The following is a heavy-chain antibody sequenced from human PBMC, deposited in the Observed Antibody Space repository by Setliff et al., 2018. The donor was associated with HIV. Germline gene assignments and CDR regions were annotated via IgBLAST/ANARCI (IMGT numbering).Heavy chain of an antibody. CDR2: MSSSGSYI. CDR3: ATDRGTY. D-gene: IGHD1-7*01. J-gene: IGHJ4*02. V-gene: IGHV3-21*01. CDR1: GFTFIDYA. Sequence: GGSLRLSCATSGFTFIDYALNWVRQAPGGGLEWVSSMSSSGSYIYYAGSLKGRFTISRDNARNSLYLDMNTLRAEDTALYYCATDRGTYWGQGTLVTVSS.